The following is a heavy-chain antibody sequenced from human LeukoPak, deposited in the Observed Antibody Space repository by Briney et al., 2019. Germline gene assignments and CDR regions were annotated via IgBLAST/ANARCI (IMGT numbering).Heavy chain of an antibody. D-gene: IGHD4-17*01. CDR1: GITVSSYA. J-gene: IGHJ3*02. Sequence: GGSLRLSCAASGITVSSYAMTWVRQAPGKGLEWVSSISGSGGRTLYADSVKGRFTISRDNFKNTLCLQMNSLRAEDTAVYHCAKDPNGDYIGAFDMWGQGTMVTVSS. CDR3: AKDPNGDYIGAFDM. CDR2: ISGSGGRT. V-gene: IGHV3-23*01.